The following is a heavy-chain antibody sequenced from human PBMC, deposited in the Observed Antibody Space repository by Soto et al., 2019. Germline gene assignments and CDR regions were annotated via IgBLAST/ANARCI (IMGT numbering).Heavy chain of an antibody. D-gene: IGHD3-9*01. V-gene: IGHV1-18*01. J-gene: IGHJ4*02. CDR2: TSPYNGNT. CDR3: ARSAYYDILTGYYNVMGY. CDR1: GYTFTSYG. Sequence: QVQLVQSGAEVKKPGASVKVSCKASGYTFTSYGISWVRQAPGQGLEWMGWTSPYNGNTNYAQKLQGRVTMTTDTSTSTAYMELRSLRSDDTAVYYCARSAYYDILTGYYNVMGYWGQGTLVTVSS.